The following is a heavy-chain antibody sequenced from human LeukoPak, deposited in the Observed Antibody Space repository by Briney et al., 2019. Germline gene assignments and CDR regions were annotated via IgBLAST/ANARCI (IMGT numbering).Heavy chain of an antibody. CDR3: ARAEADYFDY. CDR2: IYSGGST. Sequence: GGSLRLSCAASGFTFSSYAMSWVRQAPGKGLEWVSVIYSGGSTYYADSVKGRFTISRDNSKNTLYLQMNSLGAEDTAVYYCARAEADYFDYWGQGTLVTVSS. CDR1: GFTFSSYA. V-gene: IGHV3-66*01. J-gene: IGHJ4*02.